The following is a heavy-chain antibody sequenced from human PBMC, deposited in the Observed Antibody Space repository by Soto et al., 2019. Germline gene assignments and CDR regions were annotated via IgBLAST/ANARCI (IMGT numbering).Heavy chain of an antibody. V-gene: IGHV4-59*01. Sequence: SETLSLTCTVSGGSISSYYWSWIRQPPGKGLEWIGYIYYSGSTNYNPSLKSRVTISVDTSKNQFSLKLSSVTAADTAVYYCARGLTIFGVVSSFDPWGQGTL. J-gene: IGHJ5*02. CDR2: IYYSGST. D-gene: IGHD3-3*01. CDR1: GGSISSYY. CDR3: ARGLTIFGVVSSFDP.